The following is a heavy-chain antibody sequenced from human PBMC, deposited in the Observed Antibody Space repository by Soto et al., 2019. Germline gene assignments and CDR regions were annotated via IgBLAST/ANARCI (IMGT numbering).Heavy chain of an antibody. V-gene: IGHV4-31*03. CDR1: GGSISSGGYY. CDR2: IYYSGST. CDR3: ARDLVRGAPYYYYGMDV. D-gene: IGHD3-10*01. J-gene: IGHJ6*02. Sequence: SETLSLTCTVSGGSISSGGYYWSWIRQHPGKGLEWIGYIYYSGSTYYNPSLKSRVTISVDTSKNQFSLKLSSVTAADTAVYYCARDLVRGAPYYYYGMDVWGQGTTVTVSS.